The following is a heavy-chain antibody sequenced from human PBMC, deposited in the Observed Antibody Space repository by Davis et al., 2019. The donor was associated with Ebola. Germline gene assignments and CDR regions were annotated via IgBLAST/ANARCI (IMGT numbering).Heavy chain of an antibody. CDR2: IYYSGST. J-gene: IGHJ3*02. V-gene: IGHV4-39*07. D-gene: IGHD4-17*01. CDR1: GGSISSSSYY. Sequence: MPSETLSLTCTVSGGSISSSSYYWGWIRQPPGKGLEWIGSIYYSGSTYYNPSLKSRVTISVDTSKNQFSPKLSSVTAADTAVYYCASTVTTNDGAFDIWGQGTMVTVSS. CDR3: ASTVTTNDGAFDI.